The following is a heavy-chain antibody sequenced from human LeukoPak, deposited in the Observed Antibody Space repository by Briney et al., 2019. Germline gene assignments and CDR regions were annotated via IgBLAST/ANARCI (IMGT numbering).Heavy chain of an antibody. CDR2: IYPGDSDT. CDR1: GYSFTSYW. D-gene: IGHD3-10*01. J-gene: IGHJ3*02. CDR3: GRRIDTMVRGVIITSDAFDI. V-gene: IGHV5-51*01. Sequence: PGESLKISCKGSGYSFTSYWIGWVRQMPGKGLEWMGIIYPGDSDTRYSPSFQGQVTISADKSISTAYLQWSSLKASDTAMYYFGRRIDTMVRGVIITSDAFDIWGQGTMVTVSS.